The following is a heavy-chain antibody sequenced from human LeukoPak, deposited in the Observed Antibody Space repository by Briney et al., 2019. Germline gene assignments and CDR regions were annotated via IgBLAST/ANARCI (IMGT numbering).Heavy chain of an antibody. CDR1: GFTVSSTY. D-gene: IGHD3-22*01. CDR2: ISGSGGST. Sequence: LPGGSLRLSCAASGFTVSSTYMSWVRQAPGKGLEWVSAISGSGGSTYYADSVKGRFTISRDNSKNTLYLQMNSLRAEDTAVYYCAKDPRWLLVNWFDPWGQGTLVTVSS. CDR3: AKDPRWLLVNWFDP. V-gene: IGHV3-23*01. J-gene: IGHJ5*02.